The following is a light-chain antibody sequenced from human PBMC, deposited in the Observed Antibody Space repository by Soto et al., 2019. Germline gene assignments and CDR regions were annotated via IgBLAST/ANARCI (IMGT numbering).Light chain of an antibody. CDR2: AAS. CDR3: QPSYSSSWT. CDR1: QSISSY. Sequence: DIQMTQSPSSLSASVGDRVTITFRASQSISSYLNWYQQKPGKAPNLLIYAASSLQSGVPSRFSGSGSGTDFTLTISSLQPEDFATYYCQPSYSSSWTFGQGTTVEIK. J-gene: IGKJ1*01. V-gene: IGKV1-39*01.